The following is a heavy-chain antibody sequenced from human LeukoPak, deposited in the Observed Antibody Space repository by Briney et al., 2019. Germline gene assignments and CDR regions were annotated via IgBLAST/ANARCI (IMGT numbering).Heavy chain of an antibody. CDR3: ARVAAAKSGGYYYMDV. V-gene: IGHV4-31*03. D-gene: IGHD2-15*01. CDR2: IYYSGST. Sequence: TLSLTCTVSGGSISSVVYYWSWIRQHPGKGLEWVGYIYYSGSTYYNPSLKSRVTISVDTSKNQFSLKLSSVTAADTAVYYCARVAAAKSGGYYYMDVWGKGTTVTVSS. CDR1: GGSISSVVYY. J-gene: IGHJ6*03.